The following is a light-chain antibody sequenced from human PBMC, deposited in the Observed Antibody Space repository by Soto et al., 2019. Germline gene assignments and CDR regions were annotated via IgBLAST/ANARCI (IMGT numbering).Light chain of an antibody. Sequence: QSVLTQSPSVSGAPRQSVNISCSGNNSNIGSNAVHWYQQLPGKAPKLLMYYNDMLPSGVSDRFSGSKSGTSASLAISGLQSEDEGDYYCATGGDRLTAWVFXGGTQMTVL. CDR2: YND. CDR1: NSNIGSNA. J-gene: IGLJ3*02. CDR3: ATGGDRLTAWV. V-gene: IGLV1-36*01.